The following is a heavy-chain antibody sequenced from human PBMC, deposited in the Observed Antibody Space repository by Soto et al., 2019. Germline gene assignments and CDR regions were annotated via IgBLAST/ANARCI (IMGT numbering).Heavy chain of an antibody. Sequence: QVQLQESGPGLVKPSQTLSLTCTVSGGSISSGGYYWSWIRQHPGKGLEWIGYIYYSGSTYYNPSPKGRLTIPENTSKNRSPRRWGLVPPGDPALFYGGGGGGLLANWSAPGGQEPLVPVS. D-gene: IGHD3-3*02. CDR3: GGGGGLLANWSAP. V-gene: IGHV4-31*03. J-gene: IGHJ5*02. CDR2: IYYSGST. CDR1: GGSISSGGYY.